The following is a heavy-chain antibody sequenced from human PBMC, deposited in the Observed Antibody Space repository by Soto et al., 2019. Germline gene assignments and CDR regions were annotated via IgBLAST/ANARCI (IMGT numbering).Heavy chain of an antibody. CDR2: IYYSGST. V-gene: IGHV4-31*03. J-gene: IGHJ4*02. CDR3: ARGERIAAAGRPPLDY. D-gene: IGHD6-13*01. Sequence: QVQLQESGPGLVKPSQTLSLTCTVSGGSISSGGYYWSWIRQHPGKGLEWIGYIYYSGSTYYNPSLQSRVTISVDTSKNQFSLKLSSVTAADTAVYYCARGERIAAAGRPPLDYWGQGTLVTVSS. CDR1: GGSISSGGYY.